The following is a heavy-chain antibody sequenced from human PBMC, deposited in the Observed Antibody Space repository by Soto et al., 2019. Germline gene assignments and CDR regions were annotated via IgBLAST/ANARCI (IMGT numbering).Heavy chain of an antibody. D-gene: IGHD2-15*01. J-gene: IGHJ3*02. CDR2: IWLDGSDK. Sequence: QVQLVESGGGVVQPGRSLRLSCAASGFTFSTYGMHWVRQAPGKGLEWVALIWLDGSDKYYTESVKGRFTISRDNSRSTVYLQMNSLRAEDTAVYYCARLYCSAASCYSVGAFDIRGQGTMVTVTS. CDR1: GFTFSTYG. CDR3: ARLYCSAASCYSVGAFDI. V-gene: IGHV3-33*01.